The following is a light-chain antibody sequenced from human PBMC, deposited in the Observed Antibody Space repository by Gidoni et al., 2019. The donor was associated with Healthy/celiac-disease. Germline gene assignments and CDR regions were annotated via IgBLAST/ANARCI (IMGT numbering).Light chain of an antibody. V-gene: IGKV3-15*01. J-gene: IGKJ5*01. Sequence: EIVMTQSPATLSVSPGERATLSCRASQSVSSNLAWYQQKPGQAPRLLIYCASTRATGIPARFSGSGSGTEFTLTISSLQSEDFAVYYCPDTFGQGTRLEIK. CDR1: QSVSSN. CDR2: CAS. CDR3: PDT.